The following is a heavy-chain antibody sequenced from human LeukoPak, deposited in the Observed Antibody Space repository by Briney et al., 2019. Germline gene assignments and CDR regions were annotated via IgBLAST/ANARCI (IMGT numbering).Heavy chain of an antibody. Sequence: PGGSLRLSCAASGFTFSSYAMHWVRQAPGKGLEWVAVISYDGSNKYYADSVKGRFTISRDNSKNTLYLQMNSLRAEDTAVYCCASPGGLLWFGELYYWGQGTLVPVSS. CDR2: ISYDGSNK. D-gene: IGHD3-10*01. CDR3: ASPGGLLWFGELYY. V-gene: IGHV3-30-3*01. J-gene: IGHJ4*02. CDR1: GFTFSSYA.